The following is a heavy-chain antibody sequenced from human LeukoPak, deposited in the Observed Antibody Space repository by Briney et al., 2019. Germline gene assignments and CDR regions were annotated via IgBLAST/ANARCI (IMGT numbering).Heavy chain of an antibody. J-gene: IGHJ4*02. D-gene: IGHD3-3*01. CDR2: IYYSGST. V-gene: IGHV4-59*01. Sequence: PSETLSLTCTVSGGSISSYYWSWIRQPPGEGLEWIGYIYYSGSTNYNPSLKSRVTISVDTSKNQFSLKLSSVTAADTAVYYCARERRVGLFGVVLHYFDYWGQGTLVTVSS. CDR3: ARERRVGLFGVVLHYFDY. CDR1: GGSISSYY.